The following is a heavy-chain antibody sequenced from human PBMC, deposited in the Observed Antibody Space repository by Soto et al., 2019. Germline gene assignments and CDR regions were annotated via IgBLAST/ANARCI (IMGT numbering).Heavy chain of an antibody. V-gene: IGHV3-23*01. CDR1: GFTFSSYS. D-gene: IGHD3-10*01. Sequence: GGSLRLSCAASGFTFSSYSMNWVCQPQGKGLEWVSTISVSGGSTYYTDSVKGRFTVSRDNSKNTLYLQMNSLRAEDTAIYYCAKRLAGSGSYYTPDYWGQGTQVTVSS. CDR3: AKRLAGSGSYYTPDY. CDR2: ISVSGGST. J-gene: IGHJ4*02.